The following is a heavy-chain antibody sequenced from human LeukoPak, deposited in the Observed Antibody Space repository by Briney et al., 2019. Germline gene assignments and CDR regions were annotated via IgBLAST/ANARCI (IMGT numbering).Heavy chain of an antibody. CDR2: ISSSSSYI. CDR3: ASDILSDYGSGSYYNASDY. V-gene: IGHV3-21*01. D-gene: IGHD3-10*01. Sequence: PGGSLRLSCEVSGFTFSNAWMSWVRQAPGKGLEWVSSISSSSSYIYYADSVKGRFTISRDNAKNSLYLQMNSLRAEDTAVYYCASDILSDYGSGSYYNASDYWGQGTLVTVSS. CDR1: GFTFSNAW. J-gene: IGHJ4*02.